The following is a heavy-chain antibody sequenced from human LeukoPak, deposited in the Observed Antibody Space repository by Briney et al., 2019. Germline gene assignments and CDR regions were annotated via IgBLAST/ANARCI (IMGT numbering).Heavy chain of an antibody. CDR1: GYTFTSYY. CDR2: INPSGGST. V-gene: IGHV1-46*01. CDR3: AREAIAAGKNFDY. Sequence: ASVKVSCKASGYTFTSYYMHRVRQAPGQGLEWMGIINPSGGSTSYAQKFQGRVTMTRDTSTSTVYVDLSSLRSEDTAVYYCAREAIAAGKNFDYWGQGTQVTVSS. D-gene: IGHD6-25*01. J-gene: IGHJ4*02.